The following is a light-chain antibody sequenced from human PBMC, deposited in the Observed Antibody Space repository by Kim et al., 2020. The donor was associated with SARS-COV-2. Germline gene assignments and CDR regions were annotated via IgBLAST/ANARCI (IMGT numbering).Light chain of an antibody. J-gene: IGKJ1*01. CDR2: GAS. CDR1: QYVGSSK. CDR3: QQYSNWRM. V-gene: IGKV3-15*01. Sequence: EIVMTQSPGTLSVSPGDRATLSCRSSQYVGSSKLAWYKQKPGQVPRLLIYGASTRATGISARFSGSGSGTEFTLSISSLQSEDFAVYYGQQYSNWRMYGQGHKVDIK.